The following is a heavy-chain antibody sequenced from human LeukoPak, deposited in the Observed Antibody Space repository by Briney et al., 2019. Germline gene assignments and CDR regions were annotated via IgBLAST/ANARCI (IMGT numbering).Heavy chain of an antibody. CDR1: GFTFSSYT. Sequence: PGGSLRLSCAASGFTFSSYTMNWVRQAPGKGPEWVSSITSSSSYIYYADSVKGRFTISRDHARNSLYLQMNSLRAEDTALYYCARDGDTVLTRGYYYYMDVWGKGTTVTVSS. D-gene: IGHD4-23*01. V-gene: IGHV3-21*01. J-gene: IGHJ6*03. CDR2: ITSSSSYI. CDR3: ARDGDTVLTRGYYYYMDV.